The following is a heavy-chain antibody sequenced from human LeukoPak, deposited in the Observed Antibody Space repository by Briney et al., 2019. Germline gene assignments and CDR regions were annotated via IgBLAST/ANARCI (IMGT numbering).Heavy chain of an antibody. V-gene: IGHV3-49*04. D-gene: IGHD2-8*01. CDR1: GYTFTSYG. CDR2: IRSKAYGGTT. J-gene: IGHJ3*02. CDR3: SKDLYGFEANDAFDI. Sequence: SCKASGYTFTSYGISWVRQASGKGLEWVGFIRSKAYGGTTEYAASVKGRFTISRDDSKSIAYLQMNSLKTEDTTVYYCSKDLYGFEANDAFDIWGQGTMVTVSS.